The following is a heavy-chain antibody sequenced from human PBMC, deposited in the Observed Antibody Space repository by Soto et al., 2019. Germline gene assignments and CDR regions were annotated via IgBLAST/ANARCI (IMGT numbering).Heavy chain of an antibody. J-gene: IGHJ4*02. CDR1: GFSFSSYT. D-gene: IGHD4-17*01. V-gene: IGHV3-21*06. CDR2: ISRTSEDI. CDR3: AGVGRDYGGGGIPDW. Sequence: EVQLVESGGGLVKPGGSLRLSCRASGFSFSSYTMSWVRQAPGKGLEWVSSISRTSEDIYYADSLKGRCDISRDNARNLGWWEVERLGVEDGAVYYCAGVGRDYGGGGIPDWWGQGTLVTVSS.